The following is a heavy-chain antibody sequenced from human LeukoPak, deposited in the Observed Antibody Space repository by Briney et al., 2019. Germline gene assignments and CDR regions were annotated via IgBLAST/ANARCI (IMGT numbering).Heavy chain of an antibody. Sequence: SQTLSLTCAISGDSVSSNSAAWNWIRQSPSRGLEWLGRTYFRSKWYNDYAVSVKSRITINPDTSKNQFSLKLSSVTAADTAVYYCASLTNNWFDPWGQGTLVTVSS. D-gene: IGHD2-8*01. CDR2: TYFRSKWYN. CDR3: ASLTNNWFDP. CDR1: GDSVSSNSAA. V-gene: IGHV6-1*01. J-gene: IGHJ5*02.